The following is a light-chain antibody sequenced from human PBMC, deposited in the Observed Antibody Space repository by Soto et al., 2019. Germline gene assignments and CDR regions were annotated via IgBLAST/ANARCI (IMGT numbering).Light chain of an antibody. CDR3: QQTDSYSWT. V-gene: IGKV3D-15*02. CDR1: QGIGDT. CDR2: DTS. Sequence: VIIHSPATLSVSRGEGSTRSCRASQGIGDTLAWYQHKPGKAPSLLIYDTSTRASGVPTRFSGSGSGTEFTLTISSLQPDDFATYYCQQTDSYSWTFGRGTKVDIK. J-gene: IGKJ1*01.